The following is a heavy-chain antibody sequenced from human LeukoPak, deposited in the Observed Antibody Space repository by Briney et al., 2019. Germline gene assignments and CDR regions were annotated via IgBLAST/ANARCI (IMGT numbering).Heavy chain of an antibody. Sequence: GGSLRLSCAASGFTFSSYEMNWVRQAPGKGLEWVSYISSSGSTIYYADSVKGRFTISRDNAKNSLYLQMNSLRAEDTAVYYCARDKSWLGPGYLDYWGQGTLVTVSS. CDR1: GFTFSSYE. J-gene: IGHJ4*02. CDR3: ARDKSWLGPGYLDY. D-gene: IGHD6-19*01. V-gene: IGHV3-48*03. CDR2: ISSSGSTI.